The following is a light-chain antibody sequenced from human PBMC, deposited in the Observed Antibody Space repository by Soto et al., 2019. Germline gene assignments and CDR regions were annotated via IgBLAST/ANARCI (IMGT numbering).Light chain of an antibody. CDR1: QSISSW. CDR3: QQYNSYSLT. Sequence: MTQSPSTLSASAGDRVTITCRASQSISSWLAWYQQKKGKAPKLLIYKASTLKSGVPSRFSGSGSGTEFTLTISSLQTGDFATYDCQQYNSYSLTFGQGTKVDIK. V-gene: IGKV1-5*03. CDR2: KAS. J-gene: IGKJ1*01.